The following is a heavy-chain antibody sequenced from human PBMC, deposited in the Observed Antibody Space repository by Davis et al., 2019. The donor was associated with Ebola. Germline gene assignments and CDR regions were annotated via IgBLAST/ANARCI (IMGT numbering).Heavy chain of an antibody. J-gene: IGHJ4*02. V-gene: IGHV3-23*01. Sequence: AGSLRLSCAASGFTFSSYAMSWVRQAPGKGLEWVSAISSSGGSTYYADSVKGRLTISRDNSKNTVYLKMNSLRAEDTAVYYCVKDKGAAVTASDYWGQGTLVTVSS. CDR2: ISSSGGST. D-gene: IGHD2-21*02. CDR1: GFTFSSYA. CDR3: VKDKGAAVTASDY.